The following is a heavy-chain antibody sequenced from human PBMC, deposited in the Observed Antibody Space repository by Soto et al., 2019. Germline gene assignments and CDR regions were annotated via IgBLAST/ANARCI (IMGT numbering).Heavy chain of an antibody. V-gene: IGHV4-61*01. D-gene: IGHD3-22*01. Sequence: SETLSLTCTVSGGSVSSGIYYWSWIRHPPGKGLEWIGYIYYSGSTNYNPSLKSRVTISVDTSKNQFSLKLSSVTAADTAVYYCARTYYYDSSGYFRGSWFDPWGQGTLVTVSS. J-gene: IGHJ5*02. CDR2: IYYSGST. CDR1: GGSVSSGIYY. CDR3: ARTYYYDSSGYFRGSWFDP.